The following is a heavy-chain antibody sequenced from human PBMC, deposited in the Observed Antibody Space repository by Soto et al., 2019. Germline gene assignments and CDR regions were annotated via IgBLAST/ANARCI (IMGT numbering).Heavy chain of an antibody. V-gene: IGHV3-66*01. D-gene: IGHD5-18*01. Sequence: PGGPLTPPSASLGLTARKIYITWFGPATRKGLERVSVIFSGGSKYSADCVKGSFTISRDNSKNTLFLQMNSLRAEDTALYYCARGASGYNYGGTAFADWGQGTLVTVS. CDR1: GLTARKIY. CDR3: ARGASGYNYGGTAFAD. CDR2: IFSGGSK. J-gene: IGHJ4*02.